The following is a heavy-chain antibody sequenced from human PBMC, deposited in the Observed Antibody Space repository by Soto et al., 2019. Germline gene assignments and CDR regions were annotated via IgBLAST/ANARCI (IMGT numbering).Heavy chain of an antibody. CDR3: ARGTGSGMDV. V-gene: IGHV1-3*05. CDR1: GYTFTSYA. J-gene: IGHJ6*02. D-gene: IGHD3-10*01. Sequence: QVQLVQSGAEEKKPGASVKVSCKASGYTFTSYAMHWVRQAPGQRLEWMGWINAGNGNTKYSQKFQGRVTITRDASASTYYMERSSLRYEDTAVYYCARGTGSGMDVWGQGTTVTVSS. CDR2: INAGNGNT.